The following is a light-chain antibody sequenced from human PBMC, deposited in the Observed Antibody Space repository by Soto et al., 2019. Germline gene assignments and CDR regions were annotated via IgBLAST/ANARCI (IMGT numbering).Light chain of an antibody. CDR2: AAS. CDR3: QQSYSTQWT. CDR1: QSISSY. V-gene: IGKV1-39*01. Sequence: DIQMTQSPSSLSASVGDRVTITCRASQSISSYLNWYQQKPGKGPKLRIYAASSLQSGVPSRFSGSGSGTEFSLAISSLQTEDLATYCCQQSYSTQWTFGQGTKVEIK. J-gene: IGKJ1*01.